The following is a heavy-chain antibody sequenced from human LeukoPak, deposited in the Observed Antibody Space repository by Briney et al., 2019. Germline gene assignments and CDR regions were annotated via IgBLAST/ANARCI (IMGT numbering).Heavy chain of an antibody. D-gene: IGHD2-8*01. Sequence: NWIRQPPGKGLEWIGYIYYSGSTYYNPSLKSRVTISVDTSKNQFSLKLSSVTAADTAVYYCARESVFGSYFDYWGQGTLVTVSS. J-gene: IGHJ4*02. CDR3: ARESVFGSYFDY. CDR2: IYYSGST. V-gene: IGHV4-30-4*01.